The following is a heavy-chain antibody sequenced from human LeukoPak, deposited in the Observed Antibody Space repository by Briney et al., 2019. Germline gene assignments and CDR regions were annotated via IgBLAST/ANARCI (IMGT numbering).Heavy chain of an antibody. CDR2: IYSGGST. V-gene: IGHV3-53*01. CDR1: GFTVSSNY. D-gene: IGHD1-26*01. J-gene: IGHJ6*03. Sequence: PGGSQRLSCAASGFTVSSNYMSWVRQAPGKGLEWVSVIYSGGSTYYADSVKGRFTISRDNSKNTLYLQMNSLRAEDTAVYYCARASGSYPYYYYMDVWGKGTTVTVSS. CDR3: ARASGSYPYYYYMDV.